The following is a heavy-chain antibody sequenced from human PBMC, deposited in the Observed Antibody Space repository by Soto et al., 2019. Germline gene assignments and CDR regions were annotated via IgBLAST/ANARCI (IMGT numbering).Heavy chain of an antibody. CDR1: GFIVSSNY. V-gene: IGHV3-66*01. CDR2: IYSGGST. J-gene: IGHJ4*02. D-gene: IGHD3-10*01. CDR3: ARGVRWAGGFDY. Sequence: GGSLRLSCAASGFIVSSNYISWVRQAPGKGLEWVSVIYSGGSTYYADSVKGRFTISRDNSKNTLYLQMNSLRAEDTAVYYCARGVRWAGGFDYWGQGTLVTVSS.